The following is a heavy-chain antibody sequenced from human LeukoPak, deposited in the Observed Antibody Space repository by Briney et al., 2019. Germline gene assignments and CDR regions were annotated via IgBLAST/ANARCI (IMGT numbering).Heavy chain of an antibody. CDR2: ISGSGGDT. V-gene: IGHV3-23*01. J-gene: IGHJ4*02. Sequence: GGSLRLSCAASGFTFSSYAMIWVRQAPGKGLEWVSAISGSGGDTYYADSVKGRFTISRDNSKNTVYLRMNSLRAEDTAVYYCAKDPWGSRGYFDYWGQGTLVTVSS. D-gene: IGHD7-27*01. CDR1: GFTFSSYA. CDR3: AKDPWGSRGYFDY.